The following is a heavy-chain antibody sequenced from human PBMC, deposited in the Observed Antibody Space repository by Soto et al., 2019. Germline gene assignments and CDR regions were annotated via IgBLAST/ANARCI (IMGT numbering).Heavy chain of an antibody. CDR1: GYSFTNYW. CDR2: IYPGDSDT. Sequence: PGESLKISCKSSGYSFTNYWIGWVRQMPGKGLEWMGIIYPGDSDTRYSPSFQGQVTISGDKSISTAYLQWSSLKASDSAIYYCARREATTPYFDLWGRGTLVTVSS. J-gene: IGHJ2*01. D-gene: IGHD5-12*01. CDR3: ARREATTPYFDL. V-gene: IGHV5-51*01.